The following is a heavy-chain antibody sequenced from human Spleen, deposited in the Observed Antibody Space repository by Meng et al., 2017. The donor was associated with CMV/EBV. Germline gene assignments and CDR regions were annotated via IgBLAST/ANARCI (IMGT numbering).Heavy chain of an antibody. D-gene: IGHD6-6*01. CDR3: ARGSSSGTGRFDY. Sequence: GGSLRLSCAASGFFLSAYSMNWVRQAPGKGLEWVASISSSSTYIYYADSLKGRFTISRDNAKNSLYLQLNSLRVDDTAVYYCARGSSSGTGRFDYWGQGTLVTVSS. V-gene: IGHV3-21*01. CDR1: GFFLSAYS. CDR2: ISSSSTYI. J-gene: IGHJ4*02.